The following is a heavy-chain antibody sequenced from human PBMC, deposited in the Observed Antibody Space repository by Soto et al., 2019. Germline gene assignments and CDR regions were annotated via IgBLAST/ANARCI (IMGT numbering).Heavy chain of an antibody. CDR1: GGSISSGDYY. CDR3: ARERPDGARLAP. V-gene: IGHV4-30-4*01. D-gene: IGHD6-6*01. CDR2: IYHSGST. Sequence: SETLSLTCTVSGGSISSGDYYWSWIRQPPGKGLEWIGYIYHSGSTYYNPSLKSRVTISVDTSKNQFSLKLSSVTAADTAVYYCARERPDGARLAPWGQGTRVTVSS. J-gene: IGHJ5*02.